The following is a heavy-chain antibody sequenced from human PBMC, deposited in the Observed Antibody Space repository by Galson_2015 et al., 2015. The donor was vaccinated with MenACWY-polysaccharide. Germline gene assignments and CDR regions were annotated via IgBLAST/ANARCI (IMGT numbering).Heavy chain of an antibody. V-gene: IGHV3-23*01. J-gene: IGHJ4*02. CDR3: ARVRYSTGKYQFDY. CDR1: GFTFSTYA. D-gene: IGHD2-2*01. Sequence: SLRLSCAASGFTFSTYAMSWVRQAPGKGLEWVSGLSASGGSPYYADSVKGRFTISRDNSKNTLYLQMNSLRAEDTAVYYCARVRYSTGKYQFDYWGQGTLVAVPS. CDR2: LSASGGSP.